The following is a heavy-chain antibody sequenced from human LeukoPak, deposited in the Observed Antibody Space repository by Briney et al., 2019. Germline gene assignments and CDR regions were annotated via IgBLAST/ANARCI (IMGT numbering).Heavy chain of an antibody. Sequence: GGSLRLSCAASGSTFSSYSMNWVRQAPGKGLEWVSSISSSSSYIYYADSVKGRFTISRDNAKNSLYLQMNSLRAEDTAVYYCARDEVYDRYYYYYYMDVWGKGTTVTVSS. CDR1: GSTFSSYS. V-gene: IGHV3-21*01. CDR3: ARDEVYDRYYYYYYMDV. D-gene: IGHD2/OR15-2a*01. CDR2: ISSSSSYI. J-gene: IGHJ6*03.